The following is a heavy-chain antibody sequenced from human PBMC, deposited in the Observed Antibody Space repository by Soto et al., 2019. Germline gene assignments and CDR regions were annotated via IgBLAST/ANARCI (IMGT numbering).Heavy chain of an antibody. CDR2: TSYDGSNN. D-gene: IGHD3-16*01. Sequence: QVQLVESGGGVVQPGTSLRLSCVGSGFTFRSYVIHWVRQAPGKGLEWVVLTSYDGSNNFYGDSVKGRFTISRYNSRNTVELQMDSLRLEDTALYYCARWGTTGGLDVWGQGTLVSVSS. V-gene: IGHV3-33*05. CDR3: ARWGTTGGLDV. J-gene: IGHJ4*02. CDR1: GFTFRSYV.